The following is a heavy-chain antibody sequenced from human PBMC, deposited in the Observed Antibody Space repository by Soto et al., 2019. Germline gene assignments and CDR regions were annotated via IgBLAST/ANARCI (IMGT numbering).Heavy chain of an antibody. Sequence: EVQLVESGGGLVQPGGSLRLSWAGSGFTLSDPYIDWVRQAPGKGLGWGGRSRDKAQGYSTAYAASVKGRFTTSRDESKKSVYLQMNSLKTEDTAVYYCVRATYFSDSSGYTRCFDSWGQGTLVTVSS. V-gene: IGHV3-72*01. CDR3: VRATYFSDSSGYTRCFDS. D-gene: IGHD3-22*01. J-gene: IGHJ4*02. CDR2: SRDKAQGYST. CDR1: GFTLSDPY.